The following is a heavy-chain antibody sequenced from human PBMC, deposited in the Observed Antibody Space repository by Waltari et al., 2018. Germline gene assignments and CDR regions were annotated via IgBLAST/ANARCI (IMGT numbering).Heavy chain of an antibody. CDR3: AKDTRQENWFDP. Sequence: QVQLVESGGGVVQPGRSLRLSCAASGFTFSRSGMHWVRPAPGKGLEWVEVIWYDGSNKYYADSVKGRFTISRDNSKNTLYLQMNSLRAEDTAVYYCAKDTRQENWFDPWGQGTLVTVSS. CDR2: IWYDGSNK. V-gene: IGHV3-33*06. CDR1: GFTFSRSG. J-gene: IGHJ5*02.